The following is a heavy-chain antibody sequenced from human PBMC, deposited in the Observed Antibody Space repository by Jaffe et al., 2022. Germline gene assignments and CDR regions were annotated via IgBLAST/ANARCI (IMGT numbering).Heavy chain of an antibody. CDR1: GFTFSTYA. J-gene: IGHJ4*02. V-gene: IGHV3-23*01. CDR3: ARGRGGYCGGGCYSRVLDY. CDR2: ISNSGGST. Sequence: EVQLLESGGGLVQPGGSLRLSCAASGFTFSTYAMSWVRQTPGKGLEWVSTISNSGGSTPYADSVQGRFTISRDNSKNTLSLQMNNLRDEDTAVYYCARGRGGYCGGGCYSRVLDYWGQGILVTVSS. D-gene: IGHD2-21*02.